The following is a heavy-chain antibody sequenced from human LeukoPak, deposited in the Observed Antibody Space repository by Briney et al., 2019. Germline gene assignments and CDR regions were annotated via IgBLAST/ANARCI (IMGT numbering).Heavy chain of an antibody. CDR2: IKSKTDGGTT. Sequence: GGSLRLSCAASGFTFSNAWMSWVRQAPGKGLEWVGRIKSKTDGGTTDYAAPVKGRFTISRDDSKNTLYLQMNSMKTEDTAVYCCTTTLRVDYGSGSYLYWGQGTLVTVSS. D-gene: IGHD3-10*01. CDR3: TTTLRVDYGSGSYLY. CDR1: GFTFSNAW. V-gene: IGHV3-15*01. J-gene: IGHJ4*02.